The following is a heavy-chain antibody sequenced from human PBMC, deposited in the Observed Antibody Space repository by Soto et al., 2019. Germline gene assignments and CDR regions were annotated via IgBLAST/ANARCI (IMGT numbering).Heavy chain of an antibody. D-gene: IGHD3-10*01. Sequence: CTVSGGSISRYYWSWIRQPPGKGLEWIGYIYYSGSTNYNPSLKSRVTISVDTSKNQFSLKLNSMTAADTAVYYCARHNYGSGSTYFDYWGQGTLVTVSS. CDR1: GGSISRYY. CDR3: ARHNYGSGSTYFDY. CDR2: IYYSGST. V-gene: IGHV4-59*08. J-gene: IGHJ4*02.